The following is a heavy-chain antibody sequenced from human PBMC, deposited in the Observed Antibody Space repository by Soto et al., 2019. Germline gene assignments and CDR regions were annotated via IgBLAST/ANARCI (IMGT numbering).Heavy chain of an antibody. J-gene: IGHJ6*02. CDR2: IIPLFGTT. CDR1: GDTFKNCV. D-gene: IGHD7-27*01. V-gene: IGHV1-69*01. Sequence: QVQVVQSGVEVRRPGSSVKVSCKASGDTFKNCVISWVRQAPGQGLEWMGGIIPLFGTTDFAQRFQGRLTITTDESTTTAYMELSRLRSEDTATYYCAAELGFGKVSLVWGQGTKVIVSS. CDR3: AAELGFGKVSLV.